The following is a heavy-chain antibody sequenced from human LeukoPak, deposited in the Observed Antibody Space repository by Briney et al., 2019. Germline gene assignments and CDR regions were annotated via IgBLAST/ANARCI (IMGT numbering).Heavy chain of an antibody. CDR3: AKDVYSSSWSYFDY. CDR1: GFTFSSDA. CDR2: ISGSGCST. D-gene: IGHD6-13*01. J-gene: IGHJ4*02. V-gene: IGHV3-23*01. Sequence: AGGSLRLSCAASGFTFSSDAMSWVPQAPGEGLEVVSAISGSGCSTYYADSVKGRFTISRDNSKNRLYLQMNSLRDEDTAVYYCAKDVYSSSWSYFDYWGQGTLVTVSS.